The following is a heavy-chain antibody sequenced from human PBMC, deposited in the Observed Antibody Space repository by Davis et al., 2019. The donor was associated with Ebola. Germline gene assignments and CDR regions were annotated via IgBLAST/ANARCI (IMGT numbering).Heavy chain of an antibody. CDR1: GFTFSSYA. V-gene: IGHV3-30-3*01. Sequence: PGGSLRLSCAASGFTFSSYAMHWVRQAPGKGLEWVAVISYDGSNKYYADSVKGRFTISRDNAKNSLYLQMNSLRDEDTAVYYCARTYVSSSFPPGYWGQGTLVTVSS. CDR2: ISYDGSNK. D-gene: IGHD6-6*01. CDR3: ARTYVSSSFPPGY. J-gene: IGHJ4*02.